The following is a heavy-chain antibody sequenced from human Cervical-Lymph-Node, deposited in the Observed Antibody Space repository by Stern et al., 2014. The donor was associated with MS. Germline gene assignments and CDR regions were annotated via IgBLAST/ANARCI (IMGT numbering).Heavy chain of an antibody. D-gene: IGHD5-24*01. CDR2: IGTAGDT. J-gene: IGHJ2*01. CDR3: ARDRGDGLFDL. V-gene: IGHV3-13*01. CDR1: GFTFSSYD. Sequence: EVHLVESGGGLAQPGGSLRLSCAASGFTFSSYDMHWVRQATGKDLEWVSAIGTAGDTYYPGSVKGRFTISRENAKNSLYLQMNSLRAGDTAVYYCARDRGDGLFDLWGRGTLVTVSS.